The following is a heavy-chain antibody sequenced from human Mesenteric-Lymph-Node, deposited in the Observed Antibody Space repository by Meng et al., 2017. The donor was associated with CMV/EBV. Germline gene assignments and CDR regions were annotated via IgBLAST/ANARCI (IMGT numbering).Heavy chain of an antibody. Sequence: SETLSLTCAVYGGSSSGHYWSWNRQPPGKGLEWIGEINHSGSTSYNPSLKSRVTISADTSQNQFSLWMSSVTAADTAVYYCVRDGVYNYYYGLDVWGRGTTVTVSS. D-gene: IGHD3-3*01. J-gene: IGHJ6*02. CDR3: VRDGVYNYYYGLDV. V-gene: IGHV4-34*01. CDR1: GGSSSGHY. CDR2: INHSGST.